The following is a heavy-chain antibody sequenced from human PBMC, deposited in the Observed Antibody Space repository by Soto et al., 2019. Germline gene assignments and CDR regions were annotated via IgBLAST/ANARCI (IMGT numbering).Heavy chain of an antibody. D-gene: IGHD2-2*01. CDR2: ISGSGGST. J-gene: IGHJ3*02. Sequence: GGSLRLSCAASGFTFSSYAMSWVRQAPGKGLEWVSAISGSGGSTYYADSVKGRFTISRDNSKNTLYLQMNSLRAEDTAVYYCATRLKPSSTSPLLYAFDIWGQGTMVTVSS. CDR3: ATRLKPSSTSPLLYAFDI. CDR1: GFTFSSYA. V-gene: IGHV3-23*01.